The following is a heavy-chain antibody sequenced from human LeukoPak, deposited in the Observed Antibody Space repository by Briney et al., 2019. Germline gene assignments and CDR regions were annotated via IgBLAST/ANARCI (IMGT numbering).Heavy chain of an antibody. CDR2: INHSGST. J-gene: IGHJ4*02. D-gene: IGHD3-3*01. Sequence: KPSETLSLTCAVYGGSFSGYYWSWIRQPPGKGLEWIGEINHSGSTSYNPSLKSRVTMSVDTSKNQFSLKLSSVTAADTAVYYCASIDFWSDYWGQGTLVTVSS. V-gene: IGHV4-34*01. CDR1: GGSFSGYY. CDR3: ASIDFWSDY.